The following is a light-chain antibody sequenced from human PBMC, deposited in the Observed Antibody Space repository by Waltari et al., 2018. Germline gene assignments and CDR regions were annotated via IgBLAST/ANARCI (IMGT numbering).Light chain of an antibody. CDR2: SAS. Sequence: SPSSLSASVGETVTITCRASQGISSFLAWHQQKPGKPPERLIYSASTLQSGVPSRFSGSGSGTDFTLTISGLQPEDVATYYCQNYDSAPYIFGRGTKLEIK. V-gene: IGKV1-27*01. CDR1: QGISSF. CDR3: QNYDSAPYI. J-gene: IGKJ2*01.